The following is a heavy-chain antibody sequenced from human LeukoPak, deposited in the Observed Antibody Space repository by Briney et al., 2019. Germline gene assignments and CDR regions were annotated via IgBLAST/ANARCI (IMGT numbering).Heavy chain of an antibody. V-gene: IGHV3-33*01. Sequence: PGRSLRLSCAASGFTFSSYGMHGVRQAPGKGLEGVAVIWYDGSNKYYADSVKGRFTISRDNSKNTLYLQMNSLRAEDTAVYYCARDLQPYYYDSSGYPGGYWGQGTLVTVSS. CDR2: IWYDGSNK. J-gene: IGHJ4*02. CDR1: GFTFSSYG. D-gene: IGHD3-22*01. CDR3: ARDLQPYYYDSSGYPGGY.